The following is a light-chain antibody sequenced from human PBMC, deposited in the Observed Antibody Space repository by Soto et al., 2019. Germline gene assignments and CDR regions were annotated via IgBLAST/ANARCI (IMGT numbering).Light chain of an antibody. CDR1: QSVSSN. Sequence: EIVMTQSPATLSVSPGERATLSCRASQSVSSNLAWYQQKPGQATSLLIYGASTRATGIPARFSGSGSGTEFTRTISSLQSEDFAVYYCQQYNNWPPYTFGQGTKLEIK. V-gene: IGKV3-15*01. CDR3: QQYNNWPPYT. CDR2: GAS. J-gene: IGKJ2*01.